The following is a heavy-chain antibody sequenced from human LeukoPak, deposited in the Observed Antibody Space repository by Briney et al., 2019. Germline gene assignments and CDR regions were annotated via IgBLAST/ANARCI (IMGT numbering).Heavy chain of an antibody. V-gene: IGHV3-7*01. D-gene: IGHD6-19*01. J-gene: IGHJ4*02. CDR3: ARGAYSSGWAYFDH. CDR1: GFTFSDYW. CDR2: IKPDGSEG. Sequence: GGSLRLSCAASGFTFSDYWMSWVRQTPEKGLQWVANIKPDGSEGYFINSVKGRFTISRDNAKNSLYLHMDSLRAEDTAVYYCARGAYSSGWAYFDHWGQGTLVTVSS.